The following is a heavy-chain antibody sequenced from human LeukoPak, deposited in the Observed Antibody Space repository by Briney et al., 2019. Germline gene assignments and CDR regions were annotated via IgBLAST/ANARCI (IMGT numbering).Heavy chain of an antibody. CDR2: IGYDGRNK. CDR3: ARDMEQWLVQDWYFDL. D-gene: IGHD6-19*01. V-gene: IGHV3-33*08. Sequence: PGGSLRLSCAASGFTFSNYGIHWVRQAPGKGLEWVAVIGYDGRNKYYADSVKGRFIISRDNSKNTLYLQMNILRAEDTAVYYCARDMEQWLVQDWYFDLWGRGTLVTVSS. J-gene: IGHJ2*01. CDR1: GFTFSNYG.